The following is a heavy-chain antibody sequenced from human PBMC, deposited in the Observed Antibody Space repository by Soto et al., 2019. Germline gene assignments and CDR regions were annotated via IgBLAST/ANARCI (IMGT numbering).Heavy chain of an antibody. Sequence: QVQLVQSGAEVKKPGSSVKVSCKSSGGTFGSYGLSWVRQAPGQGLEWMGGIIPMFGTTHYAQQFQGRVTISADTSTSTAYMDMSSLRTDDTAVYYCARGVGDYTQYYGMDVWGQGTTVTVSS. V-gene: IGHV1-69*06. CDR1: GGTFGSYG. J-gene: IGHJ6*02. D-gene: IGHD4-17*01. CDR3: ARGVGDYTQYYGMDV. CDR2: IIPMFGTT.